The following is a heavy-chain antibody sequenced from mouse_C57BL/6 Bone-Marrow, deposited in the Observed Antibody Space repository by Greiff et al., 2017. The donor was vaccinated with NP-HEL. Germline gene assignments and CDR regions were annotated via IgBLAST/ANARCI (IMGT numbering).Heavy chain of an antibody. V-gene: IGHV1-19*01. Sequence: EVQLQQSGPVLVKPGASVKMSCKASGYTFTDYYMNWVKQSHGKSLEWIGVINPYNGGTSYNQKFKGKATLTVDKSSSTAYMELNSLTSEDSAVYYCARSHYYGSSWAWFAYWGQGTLVTLSA. CDR1: GYTFTDYY. CDR2: INPYNGGT. D-gene: IGHD1-1*01. CDR3: ARSHYYGSSWAWFAY. J-gene: IGHJ3*01.